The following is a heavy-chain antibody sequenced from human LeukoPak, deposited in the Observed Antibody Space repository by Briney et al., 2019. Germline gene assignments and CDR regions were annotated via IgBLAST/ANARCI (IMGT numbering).Heavy chain of an antibody. CDR3: ARDHYYDSSVDYYFDY. J-gene: IGHJ4*02. CDR1: GYTFTSYY. D-gene: IGHD3-22*01. CDR2: INPSGGST. V-gene: IGHV1-46*01. Sequence: ASVKVSCKASGYTFTSYYMHWVRQTPGQGLEWMGIINPSGGSTSYAQKFQGRVTMTRDTSTSTVYMELSSLRSEDTAVYYCARDHYYDSSVDYYFDYWGQGTLVTVSS.